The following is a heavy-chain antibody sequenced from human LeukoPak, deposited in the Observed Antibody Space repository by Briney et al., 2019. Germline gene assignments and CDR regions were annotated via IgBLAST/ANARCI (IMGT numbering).Heavy chain of an antibody. CDR2: IYYSGST. CDR1: GGSISSSSYY. V-gene: IGHV4-39*01. Sequence: SETLSLTCTVSGGSISSSSYYWGWIRQPPGKGLEWIGSIYYSGSTYYNPSLESRVTISVDTSKNQFSLKLSSVTAADTAVYYCARHNNQDNNYFDYWGQGTLVTVSS. D-gene: IGHD1-1*01. J-gene: IGHJ4*02. CDR3: ARHNNQDNNYFDY.